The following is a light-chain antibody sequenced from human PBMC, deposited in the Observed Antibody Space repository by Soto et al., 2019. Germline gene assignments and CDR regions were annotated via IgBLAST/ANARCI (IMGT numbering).Light chain of an antibody. Sequence: DIKVTQSPSSGSASVGDRVTITCRASQSISTYLNWYQQKPGKAPELLIYAASTLQSGVPSRFSGSGSGTDFTLTISCLQSEDFATYYCQQYYSFPYTFGQGTRLEI. J-gene: IGKJ5*01. CDR3: QQYYSFPYT. CDR2: AAS. CDR1: QSISTY. V-gene: IGKV1-39*01.